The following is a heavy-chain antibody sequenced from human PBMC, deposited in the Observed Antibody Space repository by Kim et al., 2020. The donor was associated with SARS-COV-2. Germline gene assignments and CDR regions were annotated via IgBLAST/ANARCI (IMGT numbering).Heavy chain of an antibody. CDR1: GYTFSNYW. V-gene: IGHV5-51*01. J-gene: IGHJ4*02. CDR3: SRLPDLTGPPLDY. Sequence: GESLKISCKGSGYTFSNYWIDWVRQMPGKGLDWIGLINAANSDTRYSPSFQGRVPISVDNSISTAYLKWSSLKASDTAMYFCSRLPDLTGPPLDYWGQRT. CDR2: INAANSDT. D-gene: IGHD7-27*01.